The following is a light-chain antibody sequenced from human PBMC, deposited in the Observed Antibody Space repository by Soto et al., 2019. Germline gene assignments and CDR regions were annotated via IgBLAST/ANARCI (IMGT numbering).Light chain of an antibody. Sequence: EIVLTQSPGTLSLSPGERATLSCRASQSVSSSYLTWYQQKPGQAPRLLIYGASSRATGIPDRFSGSGSGTDFTLTISRLEPEDFAAYYCQQYDRSPLTFGGGTKVEIK. CDR1: QSVSSSY. CDR2: GAS. J-gene: IGKJ4*01. CDR3: QQYDRSPLT. V-gene: IGKV3-20*01.